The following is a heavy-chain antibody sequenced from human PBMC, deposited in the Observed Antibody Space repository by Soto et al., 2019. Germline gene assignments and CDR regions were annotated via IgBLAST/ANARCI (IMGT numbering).Heavy chain of an antibody. J-gene: IGHJ4*02. V-gene: IGHV3-23*01. Sequence: PGGSLRLSCAASGFTFGNCAMNWVRQAPGRGLEWVSTISNSGSTYYADAVKGRFTISRDISKNTLYLQMSSLRANDTALYYCAKDREGYCSSTSCLYYFDSWGQGAQVTVSS. CDR3: AKDREGYCSSTSCLYYFDS. D-gene: IGHD2-2*01. CDR2: ISNSGST. CDR1: GFTFGNCA.